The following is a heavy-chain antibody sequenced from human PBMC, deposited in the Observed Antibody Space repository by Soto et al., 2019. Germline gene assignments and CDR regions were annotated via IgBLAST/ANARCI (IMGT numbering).Heavy chain of an antibody. CDR3: ACHPSRVVTQPFYFDY. CDR2: ISGSGGST. Sequence: PGGSLSLSFAASGFTFSSYPMSWVRQAPGKGLEWVSAISGSGGSTYYADSVKGRFTISRDNSKNTLYLQMNSLRAEDTAVYYCACHPSRVVTQPFYFDYWGQGTLVTVSS. CDR1: GFTFSSYP. V-gene: IGHV3-23*01. J-gene: IGHJ4*02. D-gene: IGHD3-3*01.